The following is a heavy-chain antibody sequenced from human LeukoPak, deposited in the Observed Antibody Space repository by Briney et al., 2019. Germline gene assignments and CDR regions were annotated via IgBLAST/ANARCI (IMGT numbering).Heavy chain of an antibody. CDR1: GGTFSSYA. J-gene: IGHJ4*02. V-gene: IGHV1-69*05. CDR2: IIPIFGTA. Sequence: ASVKVSCKASGGTFSSYAISWVRQAPGQGPEWMGGIIPIFGTANYAQKFQGRVTITTDESTSTAYMELSSLRSEDTAVYYCARGRPSGSYYYDSSGYPYYFDYWGQGTLVTVSS. D-gene: IGHD3-22*01. CDR3: ARGRPSGSYYYDSSGYPYYFDY.